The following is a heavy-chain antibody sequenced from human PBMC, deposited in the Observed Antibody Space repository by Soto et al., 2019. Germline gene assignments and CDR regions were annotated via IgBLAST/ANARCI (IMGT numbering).Heavy chain of an antibody. Sequence: QVQLQESGPGLVKPSDTLSLTCTVSGGSISGYYWSWIRQPPGKGLEYIGYIYYRGSTNYNPSLKSRVPVSVDTSRNQSSLNVNSVTAADTAVYYCARQQLLPFYYALDVWGQGTTVTVSS. CDR1: GGSISGYY. CDR3: ARQQLLPFYYALDV. D-gene: IGHD6-13*01. V-gene: IGHV4-59*07. CDR2: IYYRGST. J-gene: IGHJ6*02.